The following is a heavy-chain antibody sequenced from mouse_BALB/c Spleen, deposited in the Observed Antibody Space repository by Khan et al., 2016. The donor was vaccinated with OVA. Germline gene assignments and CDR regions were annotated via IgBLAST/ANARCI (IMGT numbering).Heavy chain of an antibody. J-gene: IGHJ2*01. CDR2: ISYSGST. V-gene: IGHV3-2*02. CDR1: GYSITSGYG. D-gene: IGHD1-2*01. CDR3: ARTARIKY. Sequence: EVKLLESGPGLVKPSQSLSLTCTVTGYSITSGYGWNWIRQFPGNKLEWMGYISYSGSTNYNPSLKSRISITRDTSKKQFFLQLNSVTTEDTATYYWARTARIKYWGQGTTLTVSS.